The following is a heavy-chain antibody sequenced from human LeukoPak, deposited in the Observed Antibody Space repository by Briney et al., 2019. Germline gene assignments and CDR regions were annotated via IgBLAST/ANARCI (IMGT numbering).Heavy chain of an antibody. CDR1: GGSISSYY. D-gene: IGHD3-3*01. J-gene: IGHJ4*02. CDR2: IYTSGST. V-gene: IGHV4-4*07. CDR3: ARDYYDFWSGYLSRTHFDY. Sequence: SETLSLTCTVSGGSISSYYWSWIRQPAGKGLEWIGRIYTSGSTYYNPSLKSRVTISVDTSKNQFSLKLSSVTAADTAVYYCARDYYDFWSGYLSRTHFDYWGQGTLVTVSS.